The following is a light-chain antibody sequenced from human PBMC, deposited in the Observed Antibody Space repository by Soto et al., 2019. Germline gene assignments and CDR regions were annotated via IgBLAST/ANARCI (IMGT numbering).Light chain of an antibody. CDR1: QSVLYSSNNKNY. Sequence: DIVMTQSPDSLAVSLGERATINCKSSQSVLYSSNNKNYLAWYQQKPGQPPKLLIYWASTRESGVPDRFSDSGSGTYFSLTVSSLQAEDVAVYYCQQYYSPPFMNTFGQGTKLQIK. CDR2: WAS. J-gene: IGKJ2*01. CDR3: QQYYSPPFMNT. V-gene: IGKV4-1*01.